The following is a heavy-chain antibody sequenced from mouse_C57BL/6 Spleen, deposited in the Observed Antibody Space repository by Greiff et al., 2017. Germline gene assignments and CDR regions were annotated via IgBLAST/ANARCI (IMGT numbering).Heavy chain of an antibody. CDR1: GYTFTTYP. J-gene: IGHJ2*01. Sequence: QVHVKQSGAELVKPGASVKMSCKASGYTFTTYPIEWMKQNHGKSLEWIGNFHPYNDDTKYNEKFKGKAILTVEKSSSTVYLELSRLTSDDSAVYYCARSHYYGSHYFDYWGQGTTLTVSS. V-gene: IGHV1-47*01. CDR2: FHPYNDDT. D-gene: IGHD1-1*01. CDR3: ARSHYYGSHYFDY.